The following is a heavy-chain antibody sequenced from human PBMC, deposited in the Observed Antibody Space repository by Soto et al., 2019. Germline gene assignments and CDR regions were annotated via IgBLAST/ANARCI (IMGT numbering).Heavy chain of an antibody. J-gene: IGHJ6*02. D-gene: IGHD1-26*01. Sequence: ASVKVSCKASGYTFTSYYMHWVLQAPGQGLEWMGIINPSGGSTSYAQKFQGRVTMTRDTSTSTVYMELGSLRSEDTAVYYCARVIVTYYYGMDVWGQGTTVTVSS. CDR2: INPSGGST. CDR1: GYTFTSYY. V-gene: IGHV1-46*01. CDR3: ARVIVTYYYGMDV.